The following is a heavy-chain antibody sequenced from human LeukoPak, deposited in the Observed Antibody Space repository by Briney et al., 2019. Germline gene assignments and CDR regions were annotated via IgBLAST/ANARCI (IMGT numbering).Heavy chain of an antibody. CDR3: ARAGYSSSWSLRNYYGMDV. V-gene: IGHV4-59*01. CDR2: IYYSGST. Sequence: PSETLSLTCTVSGGSISSYYWSWIRQPPGKGLEWIGYIYYSGSTNYNPSLKSRVTISVDTSKNQFSLKLSSVTAADTAVYYCARAGYSSSWSLRNYYGMDVWGQGTTVTVSS. J-gene: IGHJ6*02. CDR1: GGSISSYY. D-gene: IGHD6-13*01.